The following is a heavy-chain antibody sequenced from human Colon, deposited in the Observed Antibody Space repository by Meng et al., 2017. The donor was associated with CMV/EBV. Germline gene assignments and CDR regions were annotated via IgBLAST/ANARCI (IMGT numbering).Heavy chain of an antibody. D-gene: IGHD1-26*01. J-gene: IGHJ4*02. CDR2: INSDGRTT. CDR3: IRDFVGTTEY. V-gene: IGHV3-74*01. CDR1: GSSLSSHW. Sequence: LSCAACGSSLSSHWIHWVRQAPGKGLVWVSRINSDGRTTNYAGSVRGRFTISRDSAKNTLYLQMNSLRAEDTAVYYCIRDFVGTTEYWGQGTLVTVSS.